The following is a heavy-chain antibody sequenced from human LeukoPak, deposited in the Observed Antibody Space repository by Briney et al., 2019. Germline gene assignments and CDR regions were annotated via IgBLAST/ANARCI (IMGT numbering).Heavy chain of an antibody. D-gene: IGHD3-22*01. V-gene: IGHV3-15*01. CDR3: TTDNYYDSSGYYYYMDV. Sequence: GGSLRLSCAASGFTFSNAWMSWVRHAPGKGREWVGRIKSKTDGGTTDYAAPVKGRFTITRDDSKNTLYLQMNSLKTEDTAVYYCTTDNYYDSSGYYYYMDVWGKGTTVTVSS. CDR1: GFTFSNAW. CDR2: IKSKTDGGTT. J-gene: IGHJ6*03.